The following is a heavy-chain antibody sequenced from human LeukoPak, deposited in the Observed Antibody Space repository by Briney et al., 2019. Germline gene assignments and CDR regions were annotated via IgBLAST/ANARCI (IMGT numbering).Heavy chain of an antibody. CDR2: ISYSGST. V-gene: IGHV4-31*03. D-gene: IGHD3-16*01. Sequence: PSETLSLTCSVSGGSISSGDYYWSWLRQHPGRGLEWIGSISYSGSTHYNPSLKSRLTISVDTSKNQFSLKLTSLTAADTAVYYCARGSPVIITFVGVLAPWGQGTLVTVSS. CDR3: ARGSPVIITFVGVLAP. J-gene: IGHJ5*02. CDR1: GGSISSGDYY.